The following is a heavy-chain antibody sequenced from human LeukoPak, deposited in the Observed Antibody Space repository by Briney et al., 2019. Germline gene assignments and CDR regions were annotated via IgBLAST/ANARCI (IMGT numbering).Heavy chain of an antibody. Sequence: GGSLRLSCAXSGFTFSSXXXXXXXXAPGKGXXXXXXXXGSGGXTHYADSVKXXXXIXXDNSKNTLYVQMNSLGAEDTAVYYCAKGAAGTLVGHYFDSWGQGTLVTVFS. CDR3: AKGAAGTLVGHYFDS. V-gene: IGHV3-23*01. J-gene: IGHJ4*02. CDR1: GFTFSSXX. D-gene: IGHD2-21*01. CDR2: XXGSGGXT.